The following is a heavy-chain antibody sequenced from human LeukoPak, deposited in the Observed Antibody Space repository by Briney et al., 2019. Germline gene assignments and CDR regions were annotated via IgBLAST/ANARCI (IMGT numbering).Heavy chain of an antibody. Sequence: SENLSLTCAVYGGSFSGYYWSWIRQPPGKGLEWIGEINHSGSTNYNPSLKSRVTISVDTSKNQFSLKLSSVTAADTAVYYCARKRLSGLDYWGQGTLVTVSS. CDR2: INHSGST. CDR3: ARKRLSGLDY. V-gene: IGHV4-34*01. CDR1: GGSFSGYY. J-gene: IGHJ4*02. D-gene: IGHD3-16*01.